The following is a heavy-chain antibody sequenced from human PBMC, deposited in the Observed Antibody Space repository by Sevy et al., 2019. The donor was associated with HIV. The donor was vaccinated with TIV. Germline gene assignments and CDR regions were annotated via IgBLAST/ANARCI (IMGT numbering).Heavy chain of an antibody. CDR3: GRAQGYCVINSCFGGSINAFDI. CDR2: ISWNSRAI. J-gene: IGHJ3*02. Sequence: GGSLRLSCAASGFAFSDYAMHWVRQVPGKGLEWVSGISWNSRAIGYADSVKGRFTISRDNAKNSLHLQMNSLRVEDTALYYCGRAQGYCVINSCFGGSINAFDIWGQGTMVTVSS. V-gene: IGHV3-9*01. CDR1: GFAFSDYA. D-gene: IGHD2-15*01.